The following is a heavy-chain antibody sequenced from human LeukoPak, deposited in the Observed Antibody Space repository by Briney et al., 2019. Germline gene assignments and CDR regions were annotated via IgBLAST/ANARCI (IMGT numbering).Heavy chain of an antibody. Sequence: ASVKVSCKASGYTFTSHYMHWVRQAPGQGLGWMGIINPSGGSTSYAQKFQGRVTMTRDTSTSTVYMELSNLRSEDTAVYYCARRGIAVADLDYWGQGTLVTVSS. V-gene: IGHV1-46*01. D-gene: IGHD6-19*01. CDR1: GYTFTSHY. CDR3: ARRGIAVADLDY. J-gene: IGHJ4*02. CDR2: INPSGGST.